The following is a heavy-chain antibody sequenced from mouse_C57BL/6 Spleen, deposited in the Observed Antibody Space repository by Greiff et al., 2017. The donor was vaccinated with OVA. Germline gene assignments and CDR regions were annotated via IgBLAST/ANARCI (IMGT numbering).Heavy chain of an antibody. D-gene: IGHD1-1*01. V-gene: IGHV1-64*01. CDR3: ARGGITTVVPYGYFDV. CDR1: GYTFTSYW. Sequence: QVQLQQPGAELVKPGASVKLSCKASGYTFTSYWMHWVKQRPGQGLEWIGMIHPNSGSTNYNEKFKSKATLTVDKSSSTAYMQLSSLTSEDSAVYYGARGGITTVVPYGYFDVWGTGTTVTVSS. J-gene: IGHJ1*03. CDR2: IHPNSGST.